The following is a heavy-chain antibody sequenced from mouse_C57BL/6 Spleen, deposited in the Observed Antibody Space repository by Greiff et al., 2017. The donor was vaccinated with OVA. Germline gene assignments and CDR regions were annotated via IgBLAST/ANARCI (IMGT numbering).Heavy chain of an antibody. CDR1: GYTFTDYN. D-gene: IGHD2-4*01. CDR2: INPNNGGT. CDR3: ARGEKSIYYDYGYAMDY. Sequence: EVQLQQSGPELVKPGASVKISCKASGYTFTDYNMDWVKQSHGQSLEWIGDINPNNGGTIYNQKFKGKATLTVDKSSSTAYMELRSLTSEDTAVYYCARGEKSIYYDYGYAMDYWGQGTSVTVSS. V-gene: IGHV1-18*01. J-gene: IGHJ4*01.